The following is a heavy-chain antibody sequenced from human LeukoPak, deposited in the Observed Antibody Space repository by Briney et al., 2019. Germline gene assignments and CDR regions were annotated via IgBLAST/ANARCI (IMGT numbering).Heavy chain of an antibody. CDR2: IYYSGST. CDR1: GGSISSYY. J-gene: IGHJ4*02. V-gene: IGHV4-59*08. CDR3: ASGVDCTNGVCAFDY. D-gene: IGHD2-8*01. Sequence: SETLSLTCTVSGGSISSYYWSWIRQPPGKGLEWIGYIYYSGSTNYNPSLKSRVTISVDTSKNQFSLKLSSVTAADTAVYYCASGVDCTNGVCAFDYWGQGTLVTVSS.